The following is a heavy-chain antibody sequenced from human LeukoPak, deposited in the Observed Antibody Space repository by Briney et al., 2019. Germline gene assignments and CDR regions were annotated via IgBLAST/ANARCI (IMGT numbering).Heavy chain of an antibody. V-gene: IGHV3-15*01. CDR1: GFTFSNVW. D-gene: IGHD3-16*02. CDR2: IKNKADGGTT. Sequence: PGGSLRHSCAASGFTFSNVWMTWVRQAPGKGLGWVGHIKNKADGGTTDYAAPVKGRFTISRDDSKNTMYLQMNSLKTEDTAVYYCSTDVPFTAGGAIVYWGQGTLVTVSS. CDR3: STDVPFTAGGAIVY. J-gene: IGHJ4*02.